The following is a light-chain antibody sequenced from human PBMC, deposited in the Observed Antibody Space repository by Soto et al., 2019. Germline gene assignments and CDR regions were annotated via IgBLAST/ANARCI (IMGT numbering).Light chain of an antibody. CDR1: STDVADYYY. Sequence: QSVLTQPASVSGSPGQSITISCTGTSTDVADYYYVSWYQQHPGQAPKLLIYEVGNRPSGVSDRFSGSKSGNTASLRISGLQAEDEADYYCSSYVGARTYVFGTGTKVTVL. V-gene: IGLV2-14*03. CDR3: SSYVGARTYV. CDR2: EVG. J-gene: IGLJ1*01.